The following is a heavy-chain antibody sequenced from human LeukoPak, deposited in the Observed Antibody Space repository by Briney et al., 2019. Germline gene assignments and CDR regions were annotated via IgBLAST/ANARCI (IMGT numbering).Heavy chain of an antibody. CDR1: GFTFSSYA. V-gene: IGHV3-23*01. CDR2: ISNSGGST. CDR3: AKRASGSGTSLYYFDY. D-gene: IGHD3-10*01. J-gene: IGHJ4*02. Sequence: GGSLRLSCAASGFTFSSYAMSWVRQAPGKGLEWVSVISNSGGSTFYADSVRGRFTISRDNSKNTLYLQMNSLRAEDTAVYYCAKRASGSGTSLYYFDYWGQGTLVTVSS.